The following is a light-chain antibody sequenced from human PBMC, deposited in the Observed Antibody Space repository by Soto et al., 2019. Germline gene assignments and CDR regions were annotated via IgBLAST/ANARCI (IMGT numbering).Light chain of an antibody. Sequence: DIQMAQSPSSLSASVGDRVTITCRASQGITTYLAWYQQKPGKVPKVLIYAASTLQPGVPSRFSGSGSGTHFTLTISSLQPEDVATYYCQKYNSAPLTFGGGTKVELK. V-gene: IGKV1-27*01. CDR2: AAS. CDR3: QKYNSAPLT. J-gene: IGKJ4*01. CDR1: QGITTY.